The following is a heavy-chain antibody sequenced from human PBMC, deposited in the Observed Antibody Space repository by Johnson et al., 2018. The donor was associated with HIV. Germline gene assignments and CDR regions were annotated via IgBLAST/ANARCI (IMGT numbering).Heavy chain of an antibody. CDR3: ARERRPWGPDAFDI. V-gene: IGHV3-23*04. J-gene: IGHJ3*02. CDR1: RFTFDDYG. D-gene: IGHD3-16*01. CDR2: ISGSGGST. Sequence: VLLVESGGGVVRPGGSLRLSCAASRFTFDDYGMSWVRQAPGKGLEWVSGISGSGGSTYYADSVKGRFTISRDNSKNTLYLQMNSLRAEDTAVYYCARERRPWGPDAFDIWGQGTMVTVSS.